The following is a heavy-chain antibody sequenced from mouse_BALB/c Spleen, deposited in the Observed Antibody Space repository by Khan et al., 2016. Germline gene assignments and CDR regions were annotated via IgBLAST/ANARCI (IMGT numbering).Heavy chain of an antibody. D-gene: IGHD2-2*01. V-gene: IGHV1S136*01. CDR2: INPYNAGT. Sequence: VQLQQSGPELVKPGASVKMSCKASGYTFTNYVMHWVKQKPGQGLEWIGYINPYNAGTKYNEKFKGKDTLTSDRSSSTAYMRHSSLSSEDSAVYYCARDYYGYDFDYWGQGTTLTVSS. CDR1: GYTFTNYV. CDR3: ARDYYGYDFDY. J-gene: IGHJ2*01.